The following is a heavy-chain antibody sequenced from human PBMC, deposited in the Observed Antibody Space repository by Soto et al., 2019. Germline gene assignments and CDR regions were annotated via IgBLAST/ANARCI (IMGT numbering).Heavy chain of an antibody. CDR2: IIPIFGTA. J-gene: IGHJ5*02. CDR3: AREGTIFGVVTPCDP. Sequence: QVQLVQSVAEVKKPGSSVKVSCKASGGTFSSYAISWVRQAPGQGLEWMGGIIPIFGTANYAQKFQGRVTINADESTSTAYMELSSLRSEDTAVYYCAREGTIFGVVTPCDPWGQGTLVTVSS. CDR1: GGTFSSYA. D-gene: IGHD3-3*01. V-gene: IGHV1-69*01.